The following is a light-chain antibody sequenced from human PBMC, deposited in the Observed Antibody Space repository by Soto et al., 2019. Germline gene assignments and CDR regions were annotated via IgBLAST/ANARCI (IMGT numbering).Light chain of an antibody. CDR3: QQRSNWPPLT. J-gene: IGKJ4*01. V-gene: IGKV3-11*01. CDR1: QSVSSY. Sequence: EIVLTQSPATLSLSPGERATLSCRASQSVSSYLAWYQQKPGQAPRLLIYDASNRSTGIPARFSGSGSGTDFTLPISSLEPEDFAVYYCQQRSNWPPLTCGGGTKVEIK. CDR2: DAS.